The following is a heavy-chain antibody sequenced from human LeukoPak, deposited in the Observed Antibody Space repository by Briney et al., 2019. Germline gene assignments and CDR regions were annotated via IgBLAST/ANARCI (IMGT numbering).Heavy chain of an antibody. CDR3: ARVSPDSDP. V-gene: IGHV1-8*01. D-gene: IGHD1-14*01. Sequence: GASVKVSCKASGYTFTTYGISWVRQAPGQGLEWMGWMNPKSGYTGYAQKFQGRVTMTRNTSISTAYMELSRLTSEDTAVYYCARVSPDSDPWGQGTLVTVSS. CDR1: GYTFTTYG. J-gene: IGHJ5*02. CDR2: MNPKSGYT.